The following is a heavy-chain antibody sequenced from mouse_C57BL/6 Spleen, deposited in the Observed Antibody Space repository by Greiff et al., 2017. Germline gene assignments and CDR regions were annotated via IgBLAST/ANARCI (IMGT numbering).Heavy chain of an antibody. D-gene: IGHD1-1*01. CDR1: GFSFNTYA. CDR3: VRHKDYYGSSYEAMDY. CDR2: IRSKSNNYAT. J-gene: IGHJ4*01. V-gene: IGHV10-1*01. Sequence: EVQLVESGGGLVQPKGSLKLSCAASGFSFNTYAMNWVRQAPGKGLEWVARIRSKSNNYATYYADSVKDRFTISRDDSESMLYLQMNNLKTEDTAMYYCVRHKDYYGSSYEAMDYWGQGTSVTVSS.